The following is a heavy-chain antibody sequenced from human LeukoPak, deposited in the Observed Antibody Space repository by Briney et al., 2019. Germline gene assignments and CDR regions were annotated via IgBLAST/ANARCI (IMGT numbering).Heavy chain of an antibody. CDR1: GFSVSSNY. CDR3: AKYYYTSGSSGGRVFDY. CDR2: LYSGGSS. J-gene: IGHJ4*02. Sequence: GGSLRLSCAASGFSVSSNYLTWVRQAPGRGLEWVSVLYSGGSSQYADSVKGRFTISRDNSKNSLYLQMNSLRAEDTAVYYCAKYYYTSGSSGGRVFDYWGQGTLVTVSS. V-gene: IGHV3-53*01. D-gene: IGHD3-10*01.